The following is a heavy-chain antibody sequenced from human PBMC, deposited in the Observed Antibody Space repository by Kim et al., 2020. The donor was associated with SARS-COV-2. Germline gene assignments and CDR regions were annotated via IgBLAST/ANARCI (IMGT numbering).Heavy chain of an antibody. CDR2: IDWDDDK. Sequence: SGPTLVNPTQTLTLTCTFSEFSLSTSGMCVSWIRQPPGKALEWLALIDWDDDKYYSTSLKTRLTISKDTSKNQVVLTMTNMDPVDTATYYCARIRGYDSSGYTGEGDAFDIWGQGTMVTVSS. J-gene: IGHJ3*02. CDR1: EFSLSTSGMC. V-gene: IGHV2-70*01. D-gene: IGHD3-22*01. CDR3: ARIRGYDSSGYTGEGDAFDI.